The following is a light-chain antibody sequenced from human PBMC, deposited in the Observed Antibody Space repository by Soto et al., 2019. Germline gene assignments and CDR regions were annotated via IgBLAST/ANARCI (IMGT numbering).Light chain of an antibody. J-gene: IGKJ4*01. CDR2: GAS. V-gene: IGKV1-13*02. CDR3: QQLNSYPLT. Sequence: AIQLTQSPSSLSASVGDRVTITCRASPGITNYLAWYQQKPGKAPKLLIYGASSLERGVPSRFSGSGSGTDFTLTSSSLQPEDFASYYCQQLNSYPLTFGGGTKVEIK. CDR1: PGITNY.